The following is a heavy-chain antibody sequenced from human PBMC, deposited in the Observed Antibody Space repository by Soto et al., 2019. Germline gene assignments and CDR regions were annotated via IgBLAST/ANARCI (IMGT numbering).Heavy chain of an antibody. CDR3: AKDEWSELPKLDY. CDR2: ISGSVGST. D-gene: IGHD3-10*01. J-gene: IGHJ4*02. CDR1: GFTFSSYA. Sequence: GSLRLSCAASGFTFSSYAMSWVRQAPGKGLEWVSAISGSVGSTYYADSVKGRFTISRDNSKNTLYLQMNSLRAEVTAVYYCAKDEWSELPKLDYWGQGTLVTVSS. V-gene: IGHV3-23*01.